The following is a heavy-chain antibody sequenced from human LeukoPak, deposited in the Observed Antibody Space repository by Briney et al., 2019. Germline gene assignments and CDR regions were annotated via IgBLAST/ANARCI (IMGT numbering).Heavy chain of an antibody. CDR3: AKCARVDWLPIDY. J-gene: IGHJ4*02. CDR2: IYSGGST. D-gene: IGHD3-9*01. V-gene: IGHV3-53*01. CDR1: GFTVSSNY. Sequence: GGSLRLSCAASGFTVSSNYMIWVRQAPGRGLEWVSVIYSGGSTYYADSVKGRFTISRHTSKNTLYLQMNSLRAEDTAVYYCAKCARVDWLPIDYWGQGTLVTVSS.